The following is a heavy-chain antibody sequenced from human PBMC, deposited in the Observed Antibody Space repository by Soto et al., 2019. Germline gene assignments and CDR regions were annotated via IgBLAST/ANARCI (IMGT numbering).Heavy chain of an antibody. CDR3: AKDPAYDSSGYYYYY. J-gene: IGHJ4*02. V-gene: IGHV3-23*01. Sequence: GGSLRLSCAASGFTFSSYAMSWVRQAPGKGLEWVSAISGSGGSTYYADSVKGRFTISRDNSKNTLYLQMNSLRAEDTAVYYCAKDPAYDSSGYYYYYWGQGTLVTVSS. D-gene: IGHD3-22*01. CDR2: ISGSGGST. CDR1: GFTFSSYA.